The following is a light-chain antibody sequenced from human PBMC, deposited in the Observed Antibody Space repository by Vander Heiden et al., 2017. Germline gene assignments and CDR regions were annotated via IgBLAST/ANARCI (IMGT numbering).Light chain of an antibody. V-gene: IGLV2-14*01. J-gene: IGLJ2*01. CDR3: TSYTSANTVV. Sequence: QSALTQPASLSGSPGQSIVISCTGTGSDVGGSDSVSWYQHHPGKAPKLIIYDVSRRPSGVSTRFSGSKSGNTASLSISGLHAEDEADYYCTSYTSANTVVFGLGTKLTVL. CDR2: DVS. CDR1: GSDVGGSDS.